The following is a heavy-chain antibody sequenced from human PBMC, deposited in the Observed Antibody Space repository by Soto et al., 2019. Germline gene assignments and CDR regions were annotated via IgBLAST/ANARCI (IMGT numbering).Heavy chain of an antibody. V-gene: IGHV3-30-3*01. CDR3: ARDYSKYYDSSGYYRSPAY. CDR1: GFTFSSYA. Sequence: PGGSLRLSCAASGFTFSSYAMHWVRQAPGKGLEWVALISYDGSDKDYADSEKGRFTISRDNSRTTLFLQMNSLRAEDTAVYYCARDYSKYYDSSGYYRSPAYWGKGTLVTVSS. D-gene: IGHD3-22*01. CDR2: ISYDGSDK. J-gene: IGHJ4*02.